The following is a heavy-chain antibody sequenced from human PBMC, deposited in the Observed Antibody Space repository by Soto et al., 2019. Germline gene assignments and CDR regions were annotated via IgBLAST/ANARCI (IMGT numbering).Heavy chain of an antibody. J-gene: IGHJ3*02. Sequence: ASVKVSCKASGYTFTSYAMHWVRKAPGQRLEWMGWINAGNGNTKYSQKFQGRVTITRDTSASTAYMELSSLRSEDTAVYYCARGGRFVAFDIWGQGTMVTVSS. CDR1: GYTFTSYA. CDR2: INAGNGNT. V-gene: IGHV1-3*01. CDR3: ARGGRFVAFDI. D-gene: IGHD3-10*01.